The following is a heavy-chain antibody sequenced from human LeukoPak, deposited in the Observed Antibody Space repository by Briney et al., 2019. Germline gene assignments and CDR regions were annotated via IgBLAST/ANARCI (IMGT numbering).Heavy chain of an antibody. Sequence: SETLSVICTVSGGSISSYYWSWIRQPPGKGLQWIGYIYSSGSTNYNPSLKSRVTMSIDTSKNQFSLNLNSLTAADTAVYYCVRHGVRGNTRMAFDIWGQGTKATVSS. CDR1: GGSISSYY. D-gene: IGHD3-10*01. J-gene: IGHJ3*02. CDR2: IYSSGST. CDR3: VRHGVRGNTRMAFDI. V-gene: IGHV4-59*08.